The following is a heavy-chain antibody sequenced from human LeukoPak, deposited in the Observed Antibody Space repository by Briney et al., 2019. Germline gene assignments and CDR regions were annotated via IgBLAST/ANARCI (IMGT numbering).Heavy chain of an antibody. V-gene: IGHV3-23*01. CDR2: ISGSGTST. CDR3: AKVSIAVARGLYYFDY. J-gene: IGHJ4*02. Sequence: PGGSLRLSCAASGFTFSSFAMNWVRQAPGTGLEWVSSISGSGTSTYYADSVKGRFTISRDNSKNTLYLQMNSLRAEDTAVYYCAKVSIAVARGLYYFDYWGQGTLVTVSS. CDR1: GFTFSSFA. D-gene: IGHD6-19*01.